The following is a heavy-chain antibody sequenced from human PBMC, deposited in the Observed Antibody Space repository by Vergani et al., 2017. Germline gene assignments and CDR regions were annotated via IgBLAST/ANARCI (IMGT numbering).Heavy chain of an antibody. CDR1: EFTFSNYA. J-gene: IGHJ4*02. Sequence: EVQLLESGGGLVQPGGSLRLTCAASEFTFSNYAMNWVRQAPGKGLEWVSGISGSGVSAYYTDSVKGRFTISRDNSKNMLFLQMNNLRTADTAIYYCAKQYFVSGNYLFDYWGQGTLVTVSS. V-gene: IGHV3-23*01. D-gene: IGHD3-10*01. CDR2: ISGSGVSA. CDR3: AKQYFVSGNYLFDY.